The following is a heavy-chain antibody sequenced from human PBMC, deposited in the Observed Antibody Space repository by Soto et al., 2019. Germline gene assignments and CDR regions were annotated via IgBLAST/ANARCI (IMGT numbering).Heavy chain of an antibody. J-gene: IGHJ3*02. CDR2: IYHSGST. CDR3: ASLNSIAAAGHDAFDI. CDR1: GGSISGGGYS. Sequence: SETLSLTCAVSGGSISGGGYSWSWIRQPPGKGLEWIGYIYHSGSTYYNPSLKSRVTISVDRSKKQFSLKLSSVTAADTAVYYCASLNSIAAAGHDAFDIWGQGTMVTVSS. V-gene: IGHV4-30-2*01. D-gene: IGHD6-13*01.